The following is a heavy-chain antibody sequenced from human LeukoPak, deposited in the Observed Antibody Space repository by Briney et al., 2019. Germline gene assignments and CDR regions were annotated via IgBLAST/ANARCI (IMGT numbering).Heavy chain of an antibody. J-gene: IGHJ4*02. Sequence: GGSLRLSCAASGLTFSSYAMNWVRQAPGKGLEWVSTISYSGGSTYYVDSVKGRFTISRDNSENTLYLQLNSLRAEDTAVYYCAKAASGSYLYYFDYWGQETLVTVSS. CDR3: AKAASGSYLYYFDY. V-gene: IGHV3-23*01. CDR1: GLTFSSYA. D-gene: IGHD1-26*01. CDR2: ISYSGGST.